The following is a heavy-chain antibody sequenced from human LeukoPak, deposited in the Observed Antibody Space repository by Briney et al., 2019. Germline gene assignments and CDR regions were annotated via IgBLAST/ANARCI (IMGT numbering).Heavy chain of an antibody. Sequence: SETLSLTCTVSGGSISSGTYYWTWIRLPAGKGLEWIGRIYASGSTNYNPSLKSRVTISSDTSKNQFSLNLSSVTAADTAVYYCARGRHRRAYNWNPKRSPNWFDPWGQGTLVTVSS. J-gene: IGHJ5*02. D-gene: IGHD1-20*01. CDR2: IYASGST. CDR1: GGSISSGTYY. V-gene: IGHV4-61*02. CDR3: ARGRHRRAYNWNPKRSPNWFDP.